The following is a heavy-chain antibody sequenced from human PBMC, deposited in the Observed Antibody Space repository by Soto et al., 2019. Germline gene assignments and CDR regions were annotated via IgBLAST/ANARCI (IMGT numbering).Heavy chain of an antibody. CDR3: AKEGPGSSSWYVDS. D-gene: IGHD6-13*01. CDR2: ISSSSSYI. CDR1: GFTFSPYY. J-gene: IGHJ4*02. Sequence: GASLRLSSEASGFTFSPYYMSWIRQAPGKGLEWVSFISSSSSYINYTDYVKSRFTISRDNAKNSLYLQMVRLRAEDTAVYYCAKEGPGSSSWYVDSWGQGT. V-gene: IGHV3-11*05.